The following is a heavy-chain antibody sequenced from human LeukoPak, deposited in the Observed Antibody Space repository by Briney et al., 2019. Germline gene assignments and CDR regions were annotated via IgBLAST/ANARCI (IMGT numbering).Heavy chain of an antibody. J-gene: IGHJ6*03. V-gene: IGHV3-20*04. CDR3: ARGNRKVDTAMVYYYYYMDV. D-gene: IGHD5-18*01. CDR2: INWNGGST. Sequence: GGSLRLSCAASGFTFSSYAMSWVRQAPGKGLEWVSGINWNGGSTGYADSVKGRFTISRDNAKNSLYLQMNSLRAEDTAVYYCARGNRKVDTAMVYYYYYMDVWGKGTTVTISS. CDR1: GFTFSSYA.